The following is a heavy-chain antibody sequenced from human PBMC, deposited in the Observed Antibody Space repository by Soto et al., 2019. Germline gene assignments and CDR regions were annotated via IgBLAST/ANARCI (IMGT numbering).Heavy chain of an antibody. CDR1: GFTFSLYG. Sequence: LRLSCAVSGFTFSLYGMHWVRQAPGKGLEWVAFISYEGRNKYYADSVKGRFTLSRDNSKNTLSLQMESLRPEDTAVYYCAKGRDSTLLRWQYFDNWGQGTQVTVSS. V-gene: IGHV3-30*18. CDR2: ISYEGRNK. J-gene: IGHJ4*02. D-gene: IGHD4-17*01. CDR3: AKGRDSTLLRWQYFDN.